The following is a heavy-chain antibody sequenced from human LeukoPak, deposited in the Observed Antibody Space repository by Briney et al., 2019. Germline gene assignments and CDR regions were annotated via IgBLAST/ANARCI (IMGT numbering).Heavy chain of an antibody. CDR2: ISSDGTYT. CDR3: AKSSYYDTSGSYREYYFDY. CDR1: GFTFSSHL. V-gene: IGHV3-74*01. Sequence: GGSLRLSCAASGFTFSSHLMHWVRQAPGKGLVGVSRISSDGTYTNYADSVKGRFTISRDNSKNTLYLQMNSLRAEDTALYYCAKSSYYDTSGSYREYYFDYWGQGALVTVSS. J-gene: IGHJ4*02. D-gene: IGHD3-22*01.